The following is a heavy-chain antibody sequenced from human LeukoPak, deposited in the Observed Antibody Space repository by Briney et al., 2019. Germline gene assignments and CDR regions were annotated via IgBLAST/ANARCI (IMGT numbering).Heavy chain of an antibody. J-gene: IGHJ4*02. CDR1: GFTFSSYS. CDR3: ARDLFFGRDFHDY. Sequence: GGSLRLSCAASGFTFSSYSMNWVRQAPGKGLEWVSSISSSSSYIYYADSVKGRFTISRDNAENSLYLQMNSLRAEDTAVYYCARDLFFGRDFHDYWGQGTLVTVSS. CDR2: ISSSSSYI. D-gene: IGHD3-3*01. V-gene: IGHV3-21*01.